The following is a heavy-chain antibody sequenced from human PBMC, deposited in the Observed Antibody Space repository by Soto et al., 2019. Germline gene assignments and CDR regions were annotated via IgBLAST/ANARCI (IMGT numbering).Heavy chain of an antibody. V-gene: IGHV3-23*01. CDR1: GFTFSSYA. CDR2: ISGSGGST. D-gene: IGHD2-15*01. J-gene: IGHJ3*02. CDR3: AKAVVVVAATPAFDI. Sequence: GGSLRLSWAASGFTFSSYAMSWVRQAPGKGLEWVSAISGSGGSTYYADSVKGRFTISRDNSKNTLYLQMNSLRAEDTAIYYCAKAVVVVAATPAFDIWGQGTMFTVTS.